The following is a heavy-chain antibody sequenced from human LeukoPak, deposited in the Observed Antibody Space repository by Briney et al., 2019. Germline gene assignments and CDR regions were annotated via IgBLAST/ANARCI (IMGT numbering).Heavy chain of an antibody. CDR1: GFTFSTYA. CDR2: ISGSGGAT. Sequence: GGSLRLSCAASGFTFSTYAMHWVRQPPGKGLEWVSAISGSGGATYHADADSVKGRFIIPRDNSKNTLYLQINSLRVEDTAVYYCAKDGYNYDSSGHFDYWGQGTLVTVSS. V-gene: IGHV3-23*01. CDR3: AKDGYNYDSSGHFDY. D-gene: IGHD3-22*01. J-gene: IGHJ4*02.